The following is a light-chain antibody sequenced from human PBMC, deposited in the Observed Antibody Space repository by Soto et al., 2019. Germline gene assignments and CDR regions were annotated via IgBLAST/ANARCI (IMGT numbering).Light chain of an antibody. J-gene: IGKJ5*01. CDR1: QSFLSY. CDR3: QQYNNWPPHT. Sequence: EVVMTQSPATLSVSPGERATLSCRASQSFLSYLAWYQQKPGQAPRLLIYGASTRATGIPARFSGSGSGTEFTLTISSLQSEAFAVYYCQQYNNWPPHTFGQGTRLEIK. V-gene: IGKV3-15*01. CDR2: GAS.